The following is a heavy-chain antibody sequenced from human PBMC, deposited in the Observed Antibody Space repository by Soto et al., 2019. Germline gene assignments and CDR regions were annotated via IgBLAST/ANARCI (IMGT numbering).Heavy chain of an antibody. D-gene: IGHD3-3*01. V-gene: IGHV3-30*03. CDR1: GFTFSSYG. CDR2: ISYDGSNK. Sequence: GSLRLSCAASGFTFSSYGMHWVRQAPGKGLEWVAVISYDGSNKYYADSVKGRFTISRDNSKNTLYLQMNSLRAEDTAVYYCARSGYYLAPSIHNYYYYGMDVWGQGTTVTVSS. CDR3: ARSGYYLAPSIHNYYYYGMDV. J-gene: IGHJ6*02.